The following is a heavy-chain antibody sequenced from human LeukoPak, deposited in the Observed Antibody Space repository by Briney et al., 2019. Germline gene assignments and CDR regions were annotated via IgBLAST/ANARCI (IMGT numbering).Heavy chain of an antibody. V-gene: IGHV4-38-2*02. CDR2: IYHSGST. J-gene: IGHJ6*03. D-gene: IGHD2/OR15-2a*01. CDR3: ARVLPGYYYYMDV. Sequence: PSETLSLTCTVSGYSISSGYYWGWIRQPPGKRLECIGSIYHSGSTYYNPSLKSRVTISVDTSKNQFSLKLSSVTAADTAVYYCARVLPGYYYYMDVWGKGTTVTVSS. CDR1: GYSISSGYY.